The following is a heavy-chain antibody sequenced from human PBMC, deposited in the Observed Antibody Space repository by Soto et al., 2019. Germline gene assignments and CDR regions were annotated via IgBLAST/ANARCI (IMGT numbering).Heavy chain of an antibody. V-gene: IGHV3-23*01. CDR1: GFTFSSCA. J-gene: IGHJ6*02. Sequence: EVQLLESGGGLVQPGGALRLSCSASGFTFSSCAMNWVRQAPGKGLEWVSAIDGSGGSLYYADSVKGRFTISRDNSKTTLYLQMDRLRAEDTAVYYCAKGGGDSLRYGMDVWGQGTTVTVSS. CDR2: IDGSGGSL. D-gene: IGHD2-21*02. CDR3: AKGGGDSLRYGMDV.